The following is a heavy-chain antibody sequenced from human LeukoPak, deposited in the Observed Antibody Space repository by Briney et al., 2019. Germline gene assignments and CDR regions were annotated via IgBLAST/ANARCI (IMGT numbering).Heavy chain of an antibody. Sequence: ASVKVSCKASGGTFSNYAISWVRQAPGQGLEWMGWINPNSGGTNYAQKFQGRVTMTRDTSISTAYMELSRLRSDDTAVYYCARLTDIVVVVAATNADYWGQGTLVTVSS. J-gene: IGHJ4*02. CDR3: ARLTDIVVVVAATNADY. V-gene: IGHV1-2*02. D-gene: IGHD2-15*01. CDR2: INPNSGGT. CDR1: GGTFSNYA.